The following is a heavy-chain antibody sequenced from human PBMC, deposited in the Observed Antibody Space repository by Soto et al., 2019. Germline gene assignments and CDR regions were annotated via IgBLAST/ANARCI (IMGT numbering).Heavy chain of an antibody. CDR3: AKLLTSSWYYYDSSGYFDY. V-gene: IGHV3-23*01. Sequence: QPGGSLRLSCAASGFTFSSYAMSWVRQAPGKGLEWVSAISGSGGSTYYADSVKGRFTISRDNSKNTLYLQMNSLRAEDTAVYYCAKLLTSSWYYYDSSGYFDYWGQGTLVTVSS. CDR1: GFTFSSYA. J-gene: IGHJ4*02. D-gene: IGHD3-22*01. CDR2: ISGSGGST.